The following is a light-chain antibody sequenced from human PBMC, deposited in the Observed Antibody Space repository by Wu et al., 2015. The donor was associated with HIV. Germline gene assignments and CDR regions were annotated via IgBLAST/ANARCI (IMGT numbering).Light chain of an antibody. CDR2: DAS. Sequence: EIVLTQFPGTLSLSPGERAILSCRASQSISNNFLAWYQQNPGQPPRLLIYDASNRATGIPARFSGSGSGTDFTLTISSLEPEDFAVYYCQQRSNWPPMYTFGQGTKLEIK. J-gene: IGKJ2*01. CDR1: QSISNNF. CDR3: QQRSNWPPMYT. V-gene: IGKV3-11*01.